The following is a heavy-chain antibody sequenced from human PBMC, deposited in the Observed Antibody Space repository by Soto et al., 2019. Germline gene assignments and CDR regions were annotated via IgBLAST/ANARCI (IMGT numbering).Heavy chain of an antibody. J-gene: IGHJ5*02. Sequence: ASVKVSCKASGYTFTSYGISWVRQAPGQGLEWMGWISAYNGNTNYAQKLQGRVTMTTDTSTSTAYMELRSLRSDDTAVYYCARGVVRYYDSSGYINWFDPWGQGTLVTVSS. D-gene: IGHD3-22*01. V-gene: IGHV1-18*01. CDR1: GYTFTSYG. CDR2: ISAYNGNT. CDR3: ARGVVRYYDSSGYINWFDP.